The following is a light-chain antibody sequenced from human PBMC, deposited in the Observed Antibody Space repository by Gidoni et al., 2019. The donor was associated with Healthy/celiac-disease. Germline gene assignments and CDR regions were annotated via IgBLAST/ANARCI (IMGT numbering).Light chain of an antibody. Sequence: EIVLTQSPGTLSLSSGERATLSCRASQSVSSSYLAWYQQKPGQAPRLLIYGASSRATGIPDRFSGSGSGTDFTLTISRLEPEDFAVYYCQQYGSSPPVTFXGXTKVEIK. V-gene: IGKV3-20*01. CDR2: GAS. CDR3: QQYGSSPPVT. J-gene: IGKJ4*01. CDR1: QSVSSSY.